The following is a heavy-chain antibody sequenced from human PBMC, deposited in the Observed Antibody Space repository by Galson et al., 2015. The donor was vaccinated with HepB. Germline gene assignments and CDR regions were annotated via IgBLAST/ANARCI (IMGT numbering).Heavy chain of an antibody. Sequence: ETLSLTCAVYGGSFSGYYWSWIRQPPGKGLEWIGEINHSGSTNYNPSLKSRVTISVDTSKNQFSLKLSSVTAADTAVYYCARGHRDGSDLHPFGMDVWGQGTTVTVSS. V-gene: IGHV4-34*01. CDR3: ARGHRDGSDLHPFGMDV. CDR1: GGSFSGYY. J-gene: IGHJ6*02. D-gene: IGHD3-10*01. CDR2: INHSGST.